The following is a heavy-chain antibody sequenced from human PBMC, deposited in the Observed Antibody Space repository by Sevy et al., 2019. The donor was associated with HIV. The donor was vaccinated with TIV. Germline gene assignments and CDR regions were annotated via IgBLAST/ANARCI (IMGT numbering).Heavy chain of an antibody. Sequence: GGSLRLSCTASGFTFTYAWMSWVRQAPGKGLEWVGRIKSKADGGKTDYAEPVKGRFTISRDDAKNRLYLQMNCLKTEDTAVYYCSTDPIIVLMVTDGKDVWGQGTTVTVSS. J-gene: IGHJ6*02. CDR1: GFTFTYAW. CDR3: STDPIIVLMVTDGKDV. D-gene: IGHD2-8*01. CDR2: IKSKADGGKT. V-gene: IGHV3-15*01.